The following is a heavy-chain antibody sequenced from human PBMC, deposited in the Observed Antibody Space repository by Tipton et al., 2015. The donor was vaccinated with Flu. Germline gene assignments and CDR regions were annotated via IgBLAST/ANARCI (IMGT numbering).Heavy chain of an antibody. CDR3: ARNGGNYYGPFDY. V-gene: IGHV4-4*07. J-gene: IGHJ4*02. D-gene: IGHD1-26*01. Sequence: LRLSCTVSGGSISNYYWSWVRQPAGKGLEWIGRIYSNGDTNYNPSLKSRVTMSVDTSNNQFSLKVKSVTAADTAVYYCARNGGNYYGPFDYWGQGTLVTVSS. CDR2: IYSNGDT. CDR1: GGSISNYY.